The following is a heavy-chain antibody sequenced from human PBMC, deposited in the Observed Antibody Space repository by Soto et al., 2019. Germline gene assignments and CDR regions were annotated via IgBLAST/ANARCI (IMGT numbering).Heavy chain of an antibody. J-gene: IGHJ4*02. V-gene: IGHV1-69*01. CDR3: ARVTAVAGTFFDY. Sequence: QVQLVQSGAEVKKPGSSVKVSCKASGGTFSSYAISWVRQAPGQGLEWMGGISPIFGTANYAQKFQGRVTITADESTSTAYMEASSLSSEDTAVYYCARVTAVAGTFFDYWGQGTLVTVSS. D-gene: IGHD6-19*01. CDR1: GGTFSSYA. CDR2: ISPIFGTA.